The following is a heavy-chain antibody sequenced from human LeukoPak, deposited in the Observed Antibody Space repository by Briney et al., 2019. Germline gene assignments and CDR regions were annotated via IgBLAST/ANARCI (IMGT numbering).Heavy chain of an antibody. V-gene: IGHV1-18*01. CDR3: ARVSRVITIFGVVTLGDFDI. CDR2: ISAYNGNT. D-gene: IGHD3-3*01. Sequence: GASVKVSCKASGYTFTSYGISWVRQAPGQGLEWMGWISAYNGNTNYAQKLQGRVTMTTDASTSTAYMELRSLRSDDTAVYYCARVSRVITIFGVVTLGDFDIWGQGTMVTVSS. CDR1: GYTFTSYG. J-gene: IGHJ3*02.